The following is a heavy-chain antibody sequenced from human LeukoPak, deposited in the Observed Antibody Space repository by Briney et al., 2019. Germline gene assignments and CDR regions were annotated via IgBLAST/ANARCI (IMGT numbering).Heavy chain of an antibody. V-gene: IGHV3-33*01. CDR2: IWYDGSNK. CDR3: ARDRRDTAMVDYFDY. Sequence: GGSLRLPCAASGFTFSSYGMHWVRQAPGKGLEWVAVIWYDGSNKYYADSVKGRFTISRDNSKNTLYLQMNSLRAEDTAVYYCARDRRDTAMVDYFDYWGQGTLVTVSS. CDR1: GFTFSSYG. D-gene: IGHD5-18*01. J-gene: IGHJ4*02.